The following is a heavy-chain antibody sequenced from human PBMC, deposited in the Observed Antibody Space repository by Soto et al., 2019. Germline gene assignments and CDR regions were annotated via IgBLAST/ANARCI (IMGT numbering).Heavy chain of an antibody. J-gene: IGHJ4*01. V-gene: IGHV3-48*02. CDR3: ARDRGVNPLDY. Sequence: GGALRLSLGAPGFTLRKYSFNWGPQAPGKGLEWVSYISIGSTTIYYADSVEGRFTISRDNAKDSLYLQMNSLRDEDTAVYYCARDRGVNPLDYWGHGTLVTVSS. CDR1: GFTLRKYS. CDR2: ISIGSTTI.